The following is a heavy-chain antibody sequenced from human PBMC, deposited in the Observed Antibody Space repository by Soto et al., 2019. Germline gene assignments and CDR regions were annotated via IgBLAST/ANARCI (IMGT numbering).Heavy chain of an antibody. CDR2: ISGGGGST. D-gene: IGHD3-9*01. J-gene: IGHJ4*02. Sequence: LRLSCAASGFTFSSYAMSWVRQAPGKGLEWVSAISGGGGSTYYADSVKGRFTISRDNSKNTLYLQMNSLRAEDTAVYYCAKGGTLTGSYFDCWGQGTLVVVSS. CDR1: GFTFSSYA. V-gene: IGHV3-23*01. CDR3: AKGGTLTGSYFDC.